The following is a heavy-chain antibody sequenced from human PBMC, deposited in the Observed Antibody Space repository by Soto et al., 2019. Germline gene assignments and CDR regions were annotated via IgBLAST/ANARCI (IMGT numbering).Heavy chain of an antibody. V-gene: IGHV3-21*06. CDR3: ARESEDLTSNFDY. Sequence: GGSLRLSCAASGFTFTRYSMNWVRQAPGKGLEWVSSISSTTNYIYYGDSMKGRFTISRDNANNSLYLEMNSLRAEDTAVYYCARESEDLTSNFDYWGQGTLVTVSS. J-gene: IGHJ4*02. CDR1: GFTFTRYS. CDR2: ISSTTNYI.